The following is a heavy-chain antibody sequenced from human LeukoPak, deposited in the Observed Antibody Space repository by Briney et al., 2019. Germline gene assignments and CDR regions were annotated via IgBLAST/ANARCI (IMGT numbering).Heavy chain of an antibody. J-gene: IGHJ4*02. Sequence: KPSETLSLTCTVSDGSISSYYWSWIRQPPGKGLEWIGYIYYSGSTNYNPSLKSRVTISVDTSKNQFSLKLSSVTAADTAVYYCATGGSRDPTDYWGQGTLVTVSS. CDR3: ATGGSRDPTDY. V-gene: IGHV4-59*08. D-gene: IGHD3-10*01. CDR1: DGSISSYY. CDR2: IYYSGST.